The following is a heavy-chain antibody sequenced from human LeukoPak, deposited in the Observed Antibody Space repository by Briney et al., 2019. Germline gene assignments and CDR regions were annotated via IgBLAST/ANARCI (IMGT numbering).Heavy chain of an antibody. CDR2: ISGSSDTI. J-gene: IGHJ5*02. V-gene: IGHV3-48*01. D-gene: IGHD2-2*02. Sequence: PGGSLRLSCAASGFTFSTYSMNWVRQAPGKGLEWVSYISGSSDTIYYADSVKGRFTISRHNGKDSLYLQMNSLRAEDTAVYYCVRDDALGYCSSTNCYTENWFDPWGQGTLVTVFS. CDR3: VRDDALGYCSSTNCYTENWFDP. CDR1: GFTFSTYS.